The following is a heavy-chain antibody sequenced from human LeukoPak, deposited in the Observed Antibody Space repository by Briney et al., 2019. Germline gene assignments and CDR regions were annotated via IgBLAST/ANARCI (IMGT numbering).Heavy chain of an antibody. CDR2: FDPEDGET. Sequence: GASVKVSCKVSGYTLTELSMHWVRQAPGKGLEWMGGFDPEDGETIYAQKFQGRVTMTEDTSTDTAYMELSSLRSEDTAVYYCATGDYSNYYFDYWGQGTLVTVSS. D-gene: IGHD4-11*01. CDR1: GYTLTELS. V-gene: IGHV1-24*01. CDR3: ATGDYSNYYFDY. J-gene: IGHJ4*02.